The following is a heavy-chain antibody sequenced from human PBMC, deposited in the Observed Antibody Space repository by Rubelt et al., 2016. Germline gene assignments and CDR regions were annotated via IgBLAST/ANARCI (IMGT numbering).Heavy chain of an antibody. CDR3: ARIKEDWFDP. Sequence: QVQLVQSGAEVKKPGSSVKVSCKASGGTLSSYAISWVRQAPGQGLEWMGGIIPIFGTANYAQKFQGRVTITADEATSTAYMGRSSRRSEDTAVYYCARIKEDWFDPWGQGTLVTVSS. CDR1: GGTLSSYA. V-gene: IGHV1-69*01. CDR2: IIPIFGTA. J-gene: IGHJ5*02.